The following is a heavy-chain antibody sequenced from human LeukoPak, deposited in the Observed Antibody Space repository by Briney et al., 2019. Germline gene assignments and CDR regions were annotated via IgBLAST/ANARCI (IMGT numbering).Heavy chain of an antibody. J-gene: IGHJ6*03. CDR1: GGSISSSSYY. CDR2: IYYSGST. CDR3: ARSGVAKTHYYYYYMDV. D-gene: IGHD3-3*01. Sequence: SETLSLTCTVSGGSISSSSYYWGWIRQPPGKGLEWIGSIYYSGSTYYNPSLKSRVTISVDTSKNQFSLKLSSVTAADTAVYYCARSGVAKTHYYYYYMDVWGKGTTVTVSS. V-gene: IGHV4-39*07.